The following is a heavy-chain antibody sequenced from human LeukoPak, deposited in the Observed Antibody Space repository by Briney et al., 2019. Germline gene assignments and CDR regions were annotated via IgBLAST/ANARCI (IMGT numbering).Heavy chain of an antibody. CDR2: THYTGCT. J-gene: IGHJ1*01. CDR1: GGSLSRYY. Sequence: WETLSLMYAVSGGSLSRYYWSWPRQHPGAGPECTGYTHYTGCTNYNPSLKSRVTISLDSSTNQFSLNLNSLTTADTAVYYCVRHYDDSGTAKVYFQDWGQGTLVTVSS. CDR3: VRHYDDSGTAKVYFQD. V-gene: IGHV4-59*13. D-gene: IGHD3-10*01.